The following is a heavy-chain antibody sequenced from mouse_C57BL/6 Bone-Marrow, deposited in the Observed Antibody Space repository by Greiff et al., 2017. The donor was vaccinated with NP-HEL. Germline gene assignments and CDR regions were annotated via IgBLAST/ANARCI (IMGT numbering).Heavy chain of an antibody. Sequence: QVQLQQPGAELVKPGASVKLSCKASGYTFTSYWMHWVKQRPGQGLEWIGMIHPNSGSTNYNEKFKSKATLTVDKSSSTAYMQLSSLTSEDSAVYYCARERAFYYGSSVDYWGQGTTLTVSS. J-gene: IGHJ2*01. D-gene: IGHD1-1*01. CDR3: ARERAFYYGSSVDY. CDR2: IHPNSGST. V-gene: IGHV1-64*01. CDR1: GYTFTSYW.